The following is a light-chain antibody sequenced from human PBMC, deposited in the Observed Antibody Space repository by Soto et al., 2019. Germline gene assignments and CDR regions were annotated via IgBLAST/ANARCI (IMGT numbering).Light chain of an antibody. V-gene: IGKV1-5*03. CDR2: KAS. J-gene: IGKJ1*01. CDR1: QSISSW. Sequence: DIQMTQSTSTLSASVGDRVTITCRASQSISSWLAWYQQKPGKAPKVLIYKASSLESGVPSRFSGSGSGTEFTLTISSLQPDDFATYYCQHYNNYPWTFGQGTKVEIK. CDR3: QHYNNYPWT.